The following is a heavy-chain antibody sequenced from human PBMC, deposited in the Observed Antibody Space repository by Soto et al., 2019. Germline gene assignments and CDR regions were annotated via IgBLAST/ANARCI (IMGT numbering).Heavy chain of an antibody. CDR2: ILSKAHGGTA. V-gene: IGHV3-15*01. J-gene: IGHJ1*01. CDR1: EFSFTSAW. CDR3: NTELVGSLPGDWGH. Sequence: EVQLVESGGGLVKPGESLRLSCAASEFSFTSAWMSWVRQAPGKGLEWVGRILSKAHGGTADYAAPVKGRFTISRXDXTNTLYLQMNSLKTEDTAVYYCNTELVGSLPGDWGHWGQGTLVAVSS. D-gene: IGHD6-13*01.